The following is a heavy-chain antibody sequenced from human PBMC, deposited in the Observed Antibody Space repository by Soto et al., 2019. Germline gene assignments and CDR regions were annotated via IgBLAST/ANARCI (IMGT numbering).Heavy chain of an antibody. D-gene: IGHD6-19*01. CDR2: ISGSGGTT. J-gene: IGHJ4*02. V-gene: IGHV3-23*01. Sequence: PGGSQGLSCASSGFTFSIYAMIWVRQAPVKGLEWVSAISGSGGTTYYADSVRGRFTISRDNSKDTLYLQMNSLRAEDTALYYCAKYTSAWAFDYWGQGTLVTVSS. CDR3: AKYTSAWAFDY. CDR1: GFTFSIYA.